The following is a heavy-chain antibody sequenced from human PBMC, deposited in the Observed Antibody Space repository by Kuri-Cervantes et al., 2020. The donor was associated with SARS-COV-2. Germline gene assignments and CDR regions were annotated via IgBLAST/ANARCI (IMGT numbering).Heavy chain of an antibody. CDR2: IYTSGST. Sequence: SCTVSGGSISSGDYYWNWIRQPPGKGLEWIGRIYTSGSTNYNPSLKSRVTMSVDTSKNQFSLKLSSVTAADTAVYYCARDPGIAVAGGFDYWGQGTLVTVSS. J-gene: IGHJ4*02. CDR3: ARDPGIAVAGGFDY. CDR1: GGSISSGDYY. V-gene: IGHV4-61*02. D-gene: IGHD6-19*01.